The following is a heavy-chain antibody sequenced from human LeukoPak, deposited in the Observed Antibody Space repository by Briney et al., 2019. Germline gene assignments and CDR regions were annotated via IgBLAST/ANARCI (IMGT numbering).Heavy chain of an antibody. Sequence: GGSLRLSCAASGFTFSSHWMSWVRQAPGKGLEWVANIKQDGSEKYYVDSVKGRFTISRDNAKNSLYLQMNSLRAEDTAVYYCAREALGYYYGMDVWGQGTTVTVSS. J-gene: IGHJ6*02. CDR3: AREALGYYYGMDV. CDR2: IKQDGSEK. CDR1: GFTFSSHW. D-gene: IGHD1-26*01. V-gene: IGHV3-7*01.